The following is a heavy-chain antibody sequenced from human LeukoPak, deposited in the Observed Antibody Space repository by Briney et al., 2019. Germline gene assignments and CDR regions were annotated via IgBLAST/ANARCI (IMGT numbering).Heavy chain of an antibody. D-gene: IGHD3-10*01. J-gene: IGHJ4*02. CDR1: GGSISSSSYY. CDR3: ARDPNNMVRGVFRY. Sequence: SETLSLTCTVSGGSISSSSYYWGWIRQPPGKGLEWIGSIHYSGSTYYNPSLKSRVTISVDTSKNQFSLKLSSVTAADTAVYYCARDPNNMVRGVFRYWGQGTLVTVSS. V-gene: IGHV4-39*07. CDR2: IHYSGST.